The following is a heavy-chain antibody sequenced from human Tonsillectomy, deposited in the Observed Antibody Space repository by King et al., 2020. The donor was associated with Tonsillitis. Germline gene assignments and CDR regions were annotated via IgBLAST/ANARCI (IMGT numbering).Heavy chain of an antibody. CDR3: TTVVGRIDNDY. CDR2: IKSKTDGGTR. D-gene: IGHD2-15*01. CDR1: GFTFSKAW. V-gene: IGHV3-15*01. J-gene: IGHJ4*02. Sequence: VQLVESGGGLVKPGGSLRLSCAASGFTFSKAWMSWVRQAPGKGLEWVGRIKSKTDGGTREFATHVKGRFIISRDDSKNMLYLQMNSLKTEDTALYYFTTVVGRIDNDYWGQGILVTVSS.